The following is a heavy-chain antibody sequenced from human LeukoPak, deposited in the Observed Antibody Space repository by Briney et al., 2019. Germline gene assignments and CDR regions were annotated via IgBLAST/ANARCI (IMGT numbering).Heavy chain of an antibody. CDR2: IKPDGSEK. V-gene: IGHV3-7*05. Sequence: PGGSLRLSCAASGFSFSNYWMAWVRQAPGKGPEWVANIKPDGSEKYYVDSVKGRFTISRDNAKNSLSLQMGSLTAEDTAVYYCARYGCSSSCYGFDCWGQGTLVTVSS. D-gene: IGHD2-2*01. CDR3: ARYGCSSSCYGFDC. CDR1: GFSFSNYW. J-gene: IGHJ4*02.